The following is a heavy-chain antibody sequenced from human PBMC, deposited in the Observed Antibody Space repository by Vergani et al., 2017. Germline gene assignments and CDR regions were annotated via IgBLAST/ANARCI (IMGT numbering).Heavy chain of an antibody. CDR1: GFIFSDYY. Sequence: QLQLVESGGGLVKPGGSLRLSCAASGFIFSDYYMSWIRQAPGKGLEWVSYISSSGNTIEYADSVKGRFSISRDNAKSSLFLQMDSLRAEDTAVYYCARDHRDYNNYPGTFDSWGQGSMVTVSS. CDR3: ARDHRDYNNYPGTFDS. V-gene: IGHV3-11*01. J-gene: IGHJ3*02. CDR2: ISSSGNTI. D-gene: IGHD5-24*01.